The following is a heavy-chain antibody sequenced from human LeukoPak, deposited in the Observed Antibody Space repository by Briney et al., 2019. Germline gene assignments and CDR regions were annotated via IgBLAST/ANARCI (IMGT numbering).Heavy chain of an antibody. Sequence: GGSLRLSCAASGFTFSIYNMNWVRQAPGKGLEWVSYISSSSSSIYYADSVRGRFTISRDNAKNSLYLQMNSLRAEDTAVYYCARDLRLCSGGSCYSSVVSDYWGQGTLVTVSS. CDR3: ARDLRLCSGGSCYSSVVSDY. CDR1: GFTFSIYN. V-gene: IGHV3-48*01. D-gene: IGHD2-15*01. J-gene: IGHJ4*02. CDR2: ISSSSSSI.